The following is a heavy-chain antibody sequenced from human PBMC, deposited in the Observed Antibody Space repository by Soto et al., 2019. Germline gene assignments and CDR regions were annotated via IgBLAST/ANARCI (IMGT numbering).Heavy chain of an antibody. CDR1: AGSIRRHTYS. CDR3: ARGRGLLLWFGGLDAFDI. Sequence: APLSLTGAVSAGSIRRHTYSSGWFRHPPGTGLEWIGTIYYSRSTYFNPSLKSRVTISIDTSKNQFSLKLSSVTAADTAVYYCARGRGLLLWFGGLDAFDIWGQGTMVTVSS. V-gene: IGHV4-39*07. J-gene: IGHJ3*02. CDR2: IYYSRST. D-gene: IGHD3-10*01.